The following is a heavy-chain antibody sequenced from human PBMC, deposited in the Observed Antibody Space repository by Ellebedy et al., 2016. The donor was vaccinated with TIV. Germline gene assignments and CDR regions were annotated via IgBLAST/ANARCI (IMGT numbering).Heavy chain of an antibody. CDR1: GGSISSGDYY. CDR3: ARVKREYYENTPSFPFDI. CDR2: IYYSGST. J-gene: IGHJ3*02. V-gene: IGHV4-30-4*01. D-gene: IGHD3-22*01. Sequence: SETLSLTCTVSGGSISSGDYYWSWIRQPPGKGLEWIGYIYYSGSTYYNPSLKSRVTISVDTSKNQFSLKLNSVTAADSAVYYCARVKREYYENTPSFPFDIWGQGTMVTVSS.